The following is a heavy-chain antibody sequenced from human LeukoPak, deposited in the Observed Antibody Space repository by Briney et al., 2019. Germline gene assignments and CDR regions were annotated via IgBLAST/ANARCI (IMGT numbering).Heavy chain of an antibody. V-gene: IGHV3-30-3*01. J-gene: IGHJ6*02. CDR2: ISYDGSNK. Sequence: PGGSLRLSCAASGFTFSSYAMHWVHQAPGKGLEWVAVISYDGSNKYYADSVKGRFTISRDNSKNTLYLQMNSQRAENTAVYYCARDRRMDVWGQGTTVTVSS. CDR3: ARDRRMDV. CDR1: GFTFSSYA.